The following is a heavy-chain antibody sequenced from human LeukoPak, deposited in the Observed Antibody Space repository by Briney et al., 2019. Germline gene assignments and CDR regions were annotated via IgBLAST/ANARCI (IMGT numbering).Heavy chain of an antibody. V-gene: IGHV3-21*01. J-gene: IGHJ4*02. CDR3: ARDTATRNRYSSSWYDHGGFDY. CDR1: GFTFSSYS. CDR2: ISSSSSYI. Sequence: GGSLRLSCAASGFTFSSYSMNWVRQAPGKGLEWVSSISSSSSYIYYADSVKGRFTISRDNAKNSLYLQMNSLRAEDTAVYYCARDTATRNRYSSSWYDHGGFDYWGQGTLVTVSS. D-gene: IGHD6-13*01.